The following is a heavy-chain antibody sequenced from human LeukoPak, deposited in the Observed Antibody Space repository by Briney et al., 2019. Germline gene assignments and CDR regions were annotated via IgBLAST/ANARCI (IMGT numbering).Heavy chain of an antibody. CDR2: ISSSSSYI. CDR1: GFTFSSYS. Sequence: GGSLRLSCAASGFTFSSYSMNWVRQAPGKGLEWVSYISSSSSYIYYADSLKGRFTFSRDNAKNSPYLQMNSLRAEDTAVYYCASQEFDYWGQGTLVTVSS. J-gene: IGHJ4*02. CDR3: ASQEFDY. V-gene: IGHV3-21*01.